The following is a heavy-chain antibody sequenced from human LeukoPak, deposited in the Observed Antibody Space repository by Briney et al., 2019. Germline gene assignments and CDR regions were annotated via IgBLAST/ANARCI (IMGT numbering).Heavy chain of an antibody. CDR3: ASSGRGLDTLGYY. CDR1: GYTFTGYY. V-gene: IGHV1-2*02. CDR2: INPNSGGT. D-gene: IGHD3-10*01. J-gene: IGHJ4*02. Sequence: ASVKVSCEASGYTFTGYYKHWARQAPGQGLEWMGWINPNSGGTNYAQKFQGRVTMTRDTSISTAYMELSRLRSDDTAVYYCASSGRGLDTLGYYWGQGTLVTVSS.